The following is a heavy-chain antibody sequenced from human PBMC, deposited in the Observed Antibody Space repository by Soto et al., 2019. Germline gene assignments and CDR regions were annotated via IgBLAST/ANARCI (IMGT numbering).Heavy chain of an antibody. D-gene: IGHD5-12*01. Sequence: QVQLQESGPGLVKPSQTLSLTCTISGGSISSGGYYWSWIRQHPGKGLEWIGYIYYSGSTCYNPSLKSRVTISVDTSKNQFSLKLRSVTAADTAVYYCARQRDGYNYRYFDFWGQGTLVTVSS. CDR3: ARQRDGYNYRYFDF. V-gene: IGHV4-31*03. CDR2: IYYSGST. J-gene: IGHJ4*02. CDR1: GGSISSGGYY.